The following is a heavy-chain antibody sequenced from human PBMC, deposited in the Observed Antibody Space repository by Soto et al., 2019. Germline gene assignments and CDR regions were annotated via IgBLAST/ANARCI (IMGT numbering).Heavy chain of an antibody. J-gene: IGHJ3*02. CDR3: ARAMVRRVPLGAFDI. CDR2: ISYDGSNK. CDR1: GFTFSSYA. D-gene: IGHD3-10*01. V-gene: IGHV3-30-3*01. Sequence: GGSLRLSCAASGFTFSSYAMHWVRQAPGKGLEWVAVISYDGSNKYYADSVKGRFTISRDNSKNTLYLQMNSLRAEDTAVYYCARAMVRRVPLGAFDIWGQGTMVTVSS.